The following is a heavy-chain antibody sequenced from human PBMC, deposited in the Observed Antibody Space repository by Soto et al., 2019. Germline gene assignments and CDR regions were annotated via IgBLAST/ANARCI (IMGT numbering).Heavy chain of an antibody. J-gene: IGHJ6*02. CDR2: ISCDGSNK. Sequence: QVQLVESGGGVVQPGRSQRLSCAASGFTFSSYGMHWVRQAPGRGLEWVAVISCDGSNKYYADSVKGRFTISRDNPKNTLYLQMNSLRAEDTAVYYCAKVLGYCSSSSCSREAYYYYGMDVWGQGTTVTVSS. V-gene: IGHV3-30*18. CDR3: AKVLGYCSSSSCSREAYYYYGMDV. D-gene: IGHD2-2*01. CDR1: GFTFSSYG.